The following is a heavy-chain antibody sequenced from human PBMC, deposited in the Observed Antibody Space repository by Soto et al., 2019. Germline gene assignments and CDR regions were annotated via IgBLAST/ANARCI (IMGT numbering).Heavy chain of an antibody. D-gene: IGHD6-19*01. V-gene: IGHV1-18*01. CDR2: ISAYNRNT. CDR1: AYTFTSYG. CDR3: ALTLAVDGIMAHFQH. Sequence: QVQLVQSGAEVKKPGATVKVSCKAYAYTFTSYGITWGRQAPGQGLERMGRISAYNRNTNYPQKLQGRVTMNTGTFMSTAYMALRSLRSYDTAVYYCALTLAVDGIMAHFQHLGQGTLVTVSS. J-gene: IGHJ1*01.